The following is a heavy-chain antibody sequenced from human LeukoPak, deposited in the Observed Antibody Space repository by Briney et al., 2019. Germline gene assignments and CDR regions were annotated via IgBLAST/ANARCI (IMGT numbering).Heavy chain of an antibody. CDR2: IIPIFGTA. CDR3: ARVLFGGGYYFDY. D-gene: IGHD5-24*01. CDR1: GGTFSSYA. V-gene: IGHV1-69*13. Sequence: ASVKVSCKASGGTFSSYAISWVRQAPGQGLEWMGGIIPIFGTANYAQKFQGRVTITADESTSTAYMELSSLRSEDTAVYYCARVLFGGGYYFDYWGQGTLVTVSS. J-gene: IGHJ4*02.